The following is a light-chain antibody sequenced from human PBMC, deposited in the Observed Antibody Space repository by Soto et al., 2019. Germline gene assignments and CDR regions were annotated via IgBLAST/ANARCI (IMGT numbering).Light chain of an antibody. J-gene: IGKJ5*01. CDR2: DAS. CDR1: QSVSTY. Sequence: EIVLTQSPVTLSLSPGERATLSCRASQSVSTYLAWYQQKPGQAPRLLIYDASNRATGTPARFSGSGSGTDFTLIIVSLEPEDFAVYYCQQRSNWPITFGQGTRLEIK. V-gene: IGKV3-11*01. CDR3: QQRSNWPIT.